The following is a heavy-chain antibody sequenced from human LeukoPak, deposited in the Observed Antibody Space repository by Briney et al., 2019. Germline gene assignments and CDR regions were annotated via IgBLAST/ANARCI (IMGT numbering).Heavy chain of an antibody. Sequence: SETLSLTCTVSGGSISSSSHSWGWIRQPPGKGLEWIGYIYYSGSTNYNPSLKSRVTISVDTSKNQFSLKLSSVTAADTAVYYCARGRGGATRFDYWGQGTLVTVSS. V-gene: IGHV4-61*05. D-gene: IGHD1-26*01. CDR3: ARGRGGATRFDY. CDR2: IYYSGST. CDR1: GGSISSSSHS. J-gene: IGHJ4*02.